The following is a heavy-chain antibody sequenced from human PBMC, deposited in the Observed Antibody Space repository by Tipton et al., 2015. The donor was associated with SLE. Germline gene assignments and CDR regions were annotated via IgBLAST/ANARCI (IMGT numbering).Heavy chain of an antibody. CDR3: ARVDDQGFLEWAPGY. D-gene: IGHD3-3*01. CDR2: IYYSGST. Sequence: TLSLTCAVYGGSFSGYYWSWIRQPPGKGLEWIGYIYYSGSTNYNPSLKSRVTISVDTSKNQFSLKLSSVTAADTAVYYCARVDDQGFLEWAPGYWGQGTLVTVFS. CDR1: GGSFSGYY. J-gene: IGHJ4*02. V-gene: IGHV4-59*12.